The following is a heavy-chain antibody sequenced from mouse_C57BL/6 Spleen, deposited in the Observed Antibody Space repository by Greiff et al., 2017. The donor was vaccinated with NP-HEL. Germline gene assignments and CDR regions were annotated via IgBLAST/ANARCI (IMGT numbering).Heavy chain of an antibody. V-gene: IGHV1-50*01. CDR1: GYTFTSYW. Sequence: QVQLQQPGAELVKPGASVKLSCKASGYTFTSYWMQWVKQRPGQGLEWIGEIDPSDTYTNYNQNFKGKATLTVDTSSSTAYMQLSSLTSEDSAVYYCARRDFKYAMDYWGQGTSVTVSS. CDR2: IDPSDTYT. J-gene: IGHJ4*01. CDR3: ARRDFKYAMDY.